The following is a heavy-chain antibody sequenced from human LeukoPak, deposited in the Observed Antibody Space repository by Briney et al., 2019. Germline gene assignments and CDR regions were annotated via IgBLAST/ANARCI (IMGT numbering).Heavy chain of an antibody. V-gene: IGHV4-59*08. J-gene: IGHJ3*02. CDR2: IYYSGST. CDR1: GGSISSYY. D-gene: IGHD4-17*01. Sequence: SETLSLTCTVSGGSISSYYWSWIRQPPGKGLEWIGYIYYSGSTNYNPSLKGRVTISVDTSKNQFSLKLSSVTAADTAVYYCARHVGDYGDYEAFDIWGQGTMFTVSS. CDR3: ARHVGDYGDYEAFDI.